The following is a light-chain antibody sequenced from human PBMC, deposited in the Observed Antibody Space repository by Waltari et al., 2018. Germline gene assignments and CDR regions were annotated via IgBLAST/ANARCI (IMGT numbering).Light chain of an antibody. CDR2: DAS. V-gene: IGKV3-15*01. CDR3: QQYNYWPGT. J-gene: IGKJ2*01. CDR1: QSVSNR. Sequence: EIVMTQSPATLSVSPGERVTLSCRASQSVSNRLAWYQQRSGQGPRLLIYDASTRATGVPARFSVSGSGTEFTLTISSMQSEDFAVYYCQQYNYWPGTFGQGTKVEIK.